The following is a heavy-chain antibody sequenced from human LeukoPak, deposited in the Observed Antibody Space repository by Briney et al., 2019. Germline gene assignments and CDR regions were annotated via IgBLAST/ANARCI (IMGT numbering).Heavy chain of an antibody. CDR1: GGSISSYY. CDR2: IYYSGNT. CDR3: ARRKAKTPNYFDY. J-gene: IGHJ4*02. V-gene: IGHV4-59*08. Sequence: SGTLSLTCTVSGGSISSYYWSWIRQPPGKGLEWIGYIYYSGNTNYNPSLKSRVTISLDTSKNQFSLKLTSVTAADTAMYYCARRKAKTPNYFDYWGQGALVTVSS.